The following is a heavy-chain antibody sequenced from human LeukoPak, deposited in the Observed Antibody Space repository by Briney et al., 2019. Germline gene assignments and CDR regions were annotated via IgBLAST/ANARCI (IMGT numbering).Heavy chain of an antibody. CDR2: ISYDGSNK. D-gene: IGHD4-17*01. CDR3: AKVGDDYGDYFFDY. Sequence: GRSLRLSCAASGFTFSSYGMHWVRQAPGKGLEWVAVISYDGSNKYYADSVKGRFTISRDNSKNTLYLQMNSLRAEDTAVYYCAKVGDDYGDYFFDYWGQGTLVTVSS. V-gene: IGHV3-30*18. CDR1: GFTFSSYG. J-gene: IGHJ4*02.